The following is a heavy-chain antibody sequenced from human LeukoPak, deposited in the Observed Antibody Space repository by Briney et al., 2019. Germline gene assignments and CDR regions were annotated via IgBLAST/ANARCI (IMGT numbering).Heavy chain of an antibody. CDR2: ISYDGSNK. CDR1: GFTFSSYG. D-gene: IGHD2-15*01. V-gene: IGHV3-30*18. Sequence: QPGRSLRLSCAASGFTFSSYGMHWVRQAPGKGLEWVAVISYDGSNKYYADSVKGRFTISRDNSKNTLYLQMNSLRAEDTAVYYCAKEYLGYCSGGSCYPLDYWGQETLVTVSS. CDR3: AKEYLGYCSGGSCYPLDY. J-gene: IGHJ4*02.